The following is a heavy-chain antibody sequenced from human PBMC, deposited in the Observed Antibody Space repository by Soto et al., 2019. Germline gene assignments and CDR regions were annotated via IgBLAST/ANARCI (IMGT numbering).Heavy chain of an antibody. Sequence: PSETLSLTCSVSGGPISSGPYSWGWIRQPPGKGLEWIGTFHYSGRTYYSPSLESRVTISVDTSKNQFSLKVSSVTAADTAVFYCARLAGYCSGTSCYGYYGMDVWGQGTTVTSP. CDR2: FHYSGRT. V-gene: IGHV4-39*01. CDR1: GGPISSGPYS. J-gene: IGHJ6*02. D-gene: IGHD2-2*01. CDR3: ARLAGYCSGTSCYGYYGMDV.